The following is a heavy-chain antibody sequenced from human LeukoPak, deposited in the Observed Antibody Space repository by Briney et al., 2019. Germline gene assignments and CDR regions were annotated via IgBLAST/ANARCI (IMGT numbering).Heavy chain of an antibody. Sequence: SGGSLRLSCAASGFTFSSYWMHWVRQAPGKGLVWVSRINSDGSTTTYADSVKGRFTISRDNSKNTLYLQMNSLRAEDTAVYYCAVHNSGFCYWGQGTQVTVSS. CDR3: AVHNSGFCY. J-gene: IGHJ4*02. CDR2: INSDGSTT. V-gene: IGHV3-74*01. CDR1: GFTFSSYW. D-gene: IGHD3-22*01.